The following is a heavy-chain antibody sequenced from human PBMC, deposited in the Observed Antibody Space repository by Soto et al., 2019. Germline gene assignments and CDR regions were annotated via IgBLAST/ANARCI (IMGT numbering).Heavy chain of an antibody. V-gene: IGHV3-74*01. D-gene: IGHD3-10*01. CDR2: VHSGGTTT. Sequence: GGSLRLSCAASGFTFDYYCMHWVRQAPGKGLVWVSRVHSGGTTTTYADSVKGRFTISRDNARNTVSLQMSSLRAEDTAIYYCARGDRGGFDLWGHGTMVTVSS. CDR1: GFTFDYYC. J-gene: IGHJ3*01. CDR3: ARGDRGGFDL.